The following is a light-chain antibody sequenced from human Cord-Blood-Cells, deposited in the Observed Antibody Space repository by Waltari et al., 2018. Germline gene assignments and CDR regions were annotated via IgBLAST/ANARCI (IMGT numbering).Light chain of an antibody. CDR2: GAS. J-gene: IGKJ2*01. Sequence: EIVLTQSPGTLSLSHGERATLSCRASQSVSSSDLAWYQQKPGQAPRLLIYGASSRATGIPDRFSGSGSGTDFTLTISRLEPEDFAVYYCQQYGSAPPYTFGQGTKLEIK. CDR1: QSVSSSD. CDR3: QQYGSAPPYT. V-gene: IGKV3-20*01.